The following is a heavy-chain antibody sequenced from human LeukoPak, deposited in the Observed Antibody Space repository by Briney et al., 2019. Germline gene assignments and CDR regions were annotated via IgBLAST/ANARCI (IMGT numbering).Heavy chain of an antibody. CDR2: IYFTGST. V-gene: IGHV4-59*08. CDR3: ARHCASGTCAFDM. J-gene: IGHJ3*02. D-gene: IGHD6-13*01. CDR1: GGSLSTYY. Sequence: SETLSLTCTVSGGSLSTYYWSWLRQPPGRGLEWIGYIYFTGSTNYNPSLQSRVTISVDTSKNQFSLKLTSVTAADTAVYYCARHCASGTCAFDMWGQGTMVTVSS.